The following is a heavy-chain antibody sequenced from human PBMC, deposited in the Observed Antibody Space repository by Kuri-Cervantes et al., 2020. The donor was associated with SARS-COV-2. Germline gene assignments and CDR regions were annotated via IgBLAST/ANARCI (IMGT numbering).Heavy chain of an antibody. V-gene: IGHV1-46*01. D-gene: IGHD6-13*01. Sequence: ASVKVSCKASGYTFTSYYVHWVRQAPGQGLEWMGIINPSGGSTSYAQKFQGRVTMTRDTSTSTVYMELSSLRSEDTAVYYCARDPSSSSWYYYYGMDVWGQGTTVTVSS. CDR2: INPSGGST. CDR3: ARDPSSSSWYYYYGMDV. CDR1: GYTFTSYY. J-gene: IGHJ6*02.